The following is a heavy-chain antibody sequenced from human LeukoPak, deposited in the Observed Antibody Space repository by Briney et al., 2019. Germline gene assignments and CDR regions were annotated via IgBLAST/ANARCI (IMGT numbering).Heavy chain of an antibody. V-gene: IGHV4-59*01. CDR1: GGSISSNY. CDR2: RYDTGGT. J-gene: IGHJ4*02. Sequence: SETLSLTCTVSGGSISSNYWRWIRQPPGKGLEWIGCRYDTGGTNYNPSLQSRVTISVDTSKNQFSLKLTSVTAADTAVYYCARDSGSYSFQSWGQGTLVTVFS. D-gene: IGHD1-26*01. CDR3: ARDSGSYSFQS.